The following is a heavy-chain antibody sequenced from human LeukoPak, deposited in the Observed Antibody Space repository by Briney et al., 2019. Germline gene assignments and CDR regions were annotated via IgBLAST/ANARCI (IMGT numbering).Heavy chain of an antibody. CDR1: GFTFSSYA. D-gene: IGHD3-3*01. CDR2: ISGSGGST. J-gene: IGHJ4*02. V-gene: IGHV3-23*01. Sequence: PGGSLRLSCAASGFTFSSYAMSWVRQAPGKGLEWVSAISGSGGSTYYADSVKGRFTISRDNSKNTLYLQMNSLRAEDTAVYYCAKYEYDFWSGYYDYWGQGTLVTVSS. CDR3: AKYEYDFWSGYYDY.